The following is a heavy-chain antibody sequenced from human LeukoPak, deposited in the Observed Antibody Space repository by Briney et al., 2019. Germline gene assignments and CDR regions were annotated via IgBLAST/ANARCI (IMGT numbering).Heavy chain of an antibody. CDR1: GYTLTGHY. V-gene: IGHV1-2*02. Sequence: GASVKVSCKASGYTLTGHYMHWVRQAPGQGLEWMGWINPDSGGTNLAPKFQGRVTMTRDTSISTAYMELRRLTSDDTAVYYCARDRYLTYNDILSGYYSSWFDPWGQGTPVTVSP. J-gene: IGHJ5*02. CDR3: ARDRYLTYNDILSGYYSSWFDP. D-gene: IGHD3-9*01. CDR2: INPDSGGT.